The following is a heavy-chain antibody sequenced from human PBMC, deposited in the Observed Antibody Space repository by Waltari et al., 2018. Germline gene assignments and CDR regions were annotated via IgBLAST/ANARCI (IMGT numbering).Heavy chain of an antibody. CDR2: RKQDGSEK. J-gene: IGHJ4*02. CDR3: ARGRGSGWHLDY. CDR1: GFTFSSYW. V-gene: IGHV3-7*01. Sequence: EVQLVESGGGLVQPGGSLRLSCAASGFTFSSYWMSCVRQAPGKGLEWVANRKQDGSEKYYVDSVKGRFTISRDNAKNSLYLQMNSLRAEDTAVYYCARGRGSGWHLDYWGQGTLVTVSS. D-gene: IGHD6-19*01.